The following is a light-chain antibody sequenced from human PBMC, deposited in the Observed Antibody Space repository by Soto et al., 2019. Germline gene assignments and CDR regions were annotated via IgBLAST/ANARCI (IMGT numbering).Light chain of an antibody. CDR2: AS. CDR3: QHYGTSAL. Sequence: EIVLTQSPGTLSLSPGEGATLSCRASQSISDMYLAWYQQKPGQAPRLLIYASNRATGIPDRFSGSGSGTDFTLTISRLEPEDFAVYYCQHYGTSALFGPGTKVDIK. CDR1: QSISDMY. V-gene: IGKV3-20*01. J-gene: IGKJ3*01.